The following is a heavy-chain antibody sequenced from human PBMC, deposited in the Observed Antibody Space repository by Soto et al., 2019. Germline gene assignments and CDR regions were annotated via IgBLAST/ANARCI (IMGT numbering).Heavy chain of an antibody. CDR1: GFTFSSYD. CDR3: AKDPQVGAAAGNFDY. D-gene: IGHD6-13*01. J-gene: IGHJ4*02. Sequence: GGSLRLSCAASGFTFSSYDMSWVRQAPGKGLEWVSAISGSGGSTYYADSVKGRFTISRDNSKNTLYLQMNSLRAEDTAVYYCAKDPQVGAAAGNFDYWGQGTLVTVSS. CDR2: ISGSGGST. V-gene: IGHV3-23*01.